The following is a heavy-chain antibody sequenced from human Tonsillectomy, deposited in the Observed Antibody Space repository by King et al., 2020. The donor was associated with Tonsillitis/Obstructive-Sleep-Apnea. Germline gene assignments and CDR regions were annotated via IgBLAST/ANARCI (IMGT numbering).Heavy chain of an antibody. CDR2: TSHDGSNK. J-gene: IGHJ3*02. CDR3: AKFRSSWYTDAFDI. V-gene: IGHV3-30*18. Sequence: VQLQESGGGVVQPGRSLRLSCAASGFTFSTYGMHWVRQAPGKGLEWVAVTSHDGSNKYYADSVKGRCTISRDNSKNTLYLLMNSLRAEDTAVYYCAKFRSSWYTDAFDIWGQVTMVTVSS. D-gene: IGHD6-13*01. CDR1: GFTFSTYG.